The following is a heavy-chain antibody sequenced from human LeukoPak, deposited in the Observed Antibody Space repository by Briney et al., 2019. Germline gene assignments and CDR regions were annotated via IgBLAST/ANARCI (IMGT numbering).Heavy chain of an antibody. CDR1: GYTFTGYY. D-gene: IGHD4-17*01. Sequence: ASVKVSCKASGYTFTGYYMHWVRQAPGQGLEWMGWINPKSGGTNYEQKFQGRATMTRDTSTSTVYMELSSLRSEDTAVYYCARVSYGDYPTDYYYGMDVWGQGTTVTVSS. J-gene: IGHJ6*02. V-gene: IGHV1-2*02. CDR3: ARVSYGDYPTDYYYGMDV. CDR2: INPKSGGT.